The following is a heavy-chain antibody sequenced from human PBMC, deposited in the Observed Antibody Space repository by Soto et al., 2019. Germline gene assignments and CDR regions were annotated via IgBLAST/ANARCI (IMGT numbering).Heavy chain of an antibody. D-gene: IGHD6-13*01. CDR3: ARHLGFSSSSSFDP. CDR2: IYYSGSS. Sequence: SETLSLTCAVSGGSISSYTYYWGWIRQPPGKGLEWIGSIYYSGSSYYNPSLKSRVTISVDTSKNQFSLKVISVTAADTGVYYCARHLGFSSSSSFDPWGQGTLVTVSS. J-gene: IGHJ5*02. CDR1: GGSISSYTYY. V-gene: IGHV4-39*01.